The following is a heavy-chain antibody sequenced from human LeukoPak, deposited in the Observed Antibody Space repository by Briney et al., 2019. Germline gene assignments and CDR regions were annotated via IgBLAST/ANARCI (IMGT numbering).Heavy chain of an antibody. V-gene: IGHV4-39*07. CDR2: IFYSGST. CDR1: GGSISTSNYY. J-gene: IGHJ4*02. D-gene: IGHD3-10*01. Sequence: SETLSLTCTVSGGSISTSNYYWGWIRQPPGKGLEWIGNIFYSGSTYYSPSLKSRVTISLDTSRNQFSLKLSSVTAADTAVYYCASNSFDYYGSGSYSVDYWGQGTLVTVSS. CDR3: ASNSFDYYGSGSYSVDY.